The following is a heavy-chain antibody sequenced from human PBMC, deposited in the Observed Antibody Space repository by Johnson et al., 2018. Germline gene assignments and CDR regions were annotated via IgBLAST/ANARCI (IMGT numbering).Heavy chain of an antibody. CDR1: GFTFSSYG. CDR3: AKDLLIKYLHGAFDS. D-gene: IGHD2-8*01. V-gene: IGHV3-30*18. CDR2: ISYDGRNQ. J-gene: IGHJ3*02. Sequence: QVQLLESGGGVVQPGRSLRLSCAASGFTFSSYGMHWVRQAPGKGLEWVAVISYDGRNQYYAESVKGRFTRSRDNSKNTLYLQMNSLRAEDTAVYYCAKDLLIKYLHGAFDSWGQGTMVTVSS.